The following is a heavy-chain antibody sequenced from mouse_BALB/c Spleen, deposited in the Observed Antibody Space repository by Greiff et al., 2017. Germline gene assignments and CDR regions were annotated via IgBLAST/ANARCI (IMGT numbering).Heavy chain of an antibody. V-gene: IGHV3-2*02. CDR1: GYSITSDYA. D-gene: IGHD2-14*01. CDR3: ARLRYFYAMDY. CDR2: ISYSGST. J-gene: IGHJ4*01. Sequence: EVKVEESGPGLVKPSQSLSLTCTVTGYSITSDYAWNWIRQFPGNKLEWMGYISYSGSTSYNPSLKSRISITRDTSKNQFFLQLNSVTTEDTATYYCARLRYFYAMDYWGQGTSVTVSS.